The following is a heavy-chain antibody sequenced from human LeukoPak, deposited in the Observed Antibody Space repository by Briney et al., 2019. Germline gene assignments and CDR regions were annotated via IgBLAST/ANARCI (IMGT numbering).Heavy chain of an antibody. Sequence: SETPSLTCTVSGDSISRYYWSWIRQPAGKGLEWIGRIYNGGIITYNPSLKSRVTMSIDTSNNQFSLRLRFVTAADTAVYYCARGQNDVLLWFGESYYFDYWGQGTLVTVSS. CDR1: GDSISRYY. J-gene: IGHJ4*02. D-gene: IGHD3-10*01. CDR3: ARGQNDVLLWFGESYYFDY. CDR2: IYNGGII. V-gene: IGHV4-4*07.